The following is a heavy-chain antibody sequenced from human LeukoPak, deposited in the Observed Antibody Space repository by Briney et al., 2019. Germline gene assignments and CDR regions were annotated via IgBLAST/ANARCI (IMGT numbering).Heavy chain of an antibody. CDR3: ANMGYSSSWYKDFDY. V-gene: IGHV3-23*01. CDR2: MSTSGGST. CDR1: GFTFSSYA. Sequence: GGSLRLSCAASGFTFSSYAMSWVRQAPGKGLEWVSTMSTSGGSTYYADSVKGRFTISRDNSKNTLYLQMNSLRAEDTAVYYCANMGYSSSWYKDFDYWGQGTLVTVSS. D-gene: IGHD6-13*01. J-gene: IGHJ4*02.